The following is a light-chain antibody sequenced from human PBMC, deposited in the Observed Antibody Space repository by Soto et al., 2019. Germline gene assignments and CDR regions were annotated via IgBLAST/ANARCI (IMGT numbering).Light chain of an antibody. CDR3: QQYNNWPPWT. J-gene: IGKJ1*01. CDR2: DAS. CDR1: QSVSSY. Sequence: ENVLTQSPATLSLTPGERATLSCRASQSVSSYLAWYRQKPGQAPRLLIYDASNRATGIPARFSGSGSGTDFTLTISSLEPEDFAVYYCQQYNNWPPWTFGQGTKVDIK. V-gene: IGKV3-11*01.